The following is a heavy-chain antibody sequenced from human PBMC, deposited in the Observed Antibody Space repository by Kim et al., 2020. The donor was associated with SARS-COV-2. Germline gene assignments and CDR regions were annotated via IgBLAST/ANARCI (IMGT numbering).Heavy chain of an antibody. Sequence: GGSLRLSCAASGFTFSSYAMSWVRQAPGKGLEWVSAISGSGGSTYYADSVKGRFTISRDNSKNTLYLQMNSLRAEDTAVYYCAKYRDPTKVLRSGLDDAFDIWGQGTMVTVSS. V-gene: IGHV3-23*01. CDR2: ISGSGGST. D-gene: IGHD5-12*01. J-gene: IGHJ3*02. CDR1: GFTFSSYA. CDR3: AKYRDPTKVLRSGLDDAFDI.